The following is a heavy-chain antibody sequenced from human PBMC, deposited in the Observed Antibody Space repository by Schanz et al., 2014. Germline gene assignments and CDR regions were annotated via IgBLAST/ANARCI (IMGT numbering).Heavy chain of an antibody. CDR2: IYSGGDT. J-gene: IGHJ4*02. CDR1: GFSVSSNF. Sequence: EVQLVESGGGLAQPGGSLRLSCAASGFSVSSNFMTWVRQAPGKGLEWVSLIYSGGDTNYAGSVKGRFTISRDGSKNTLYLQMNSLRPEDTALYYCVGIHVAVAEAFYWGQGALVIVS. CDR3: VGIHVAVAEAFY. D-gene: IGHD6-19*01. V-gene: IGHV3-66*01.